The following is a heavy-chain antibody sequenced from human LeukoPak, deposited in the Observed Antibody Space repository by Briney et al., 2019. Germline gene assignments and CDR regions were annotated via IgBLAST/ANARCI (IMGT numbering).Heavy chain of an antibody. D-gene: IGHD3-22*01. Sequence: SETLSLTCAVYGGSFSGYYWSWIRQPPGKGLEWIGEINHSGSTNYNPSLKSRVTISVDTSKNQFSLKLSSVTAADTAVYYCARGLRYYYDSSGYYSPGLVDYWGQGTLVTVSS. J-gene: IGHJ4*02. V-gene: IGHV4-34*01. CDR3: ARGLRYYYDSSGYYSPGLVDY. CDR1: GGSFSGYY. CDR2: INHSGST.